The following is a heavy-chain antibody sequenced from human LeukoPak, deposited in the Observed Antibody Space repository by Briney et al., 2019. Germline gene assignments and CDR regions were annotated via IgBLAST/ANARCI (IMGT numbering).Heavy chain of an antibody. V-gene: IGHV4-39*07. CDR2: MYYGEST. CDR3: ARWGNWNYGTDTYYMDV. CDR1: GGYIKSSTYY. D-gene: IGHD1-7*01. Sequence: PSETLSLTCTVSGGYIKSSTYYWAWIRQPPGKGLEWIGSMYYGESTYYNPFLKSRVIISEDTSRNQFSLHMTSMTAADTAVYYCARWGNWNYGTDTYYMDVWGQGTTVTVSS. J-gene: IGHJ6*03.